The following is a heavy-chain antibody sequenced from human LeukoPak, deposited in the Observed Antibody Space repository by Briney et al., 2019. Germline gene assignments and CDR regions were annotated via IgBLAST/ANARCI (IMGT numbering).Heavy chain of an antibody. CDR1: GYSFSSYW. J-gene: IGHJ5*02. V-gene: IGHV5-51*01. CDR3: ARRTYLSGVDP. Sequence: GESLKISCKGSGYSFSSYWIGWVRQMPGKGLEWMGIIYPGDSNTKYSPSFQGQVTISADKSICTAYLQWSSLKASDTAIYYCARRTYLSGVDPWGQGTLVTVSS. D-gene: IGHD2-2*01. CDR2: IYPGDSNT.